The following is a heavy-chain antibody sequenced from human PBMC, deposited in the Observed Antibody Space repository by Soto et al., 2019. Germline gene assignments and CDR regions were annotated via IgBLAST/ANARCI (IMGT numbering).Heavy chain of an antibody. CDR2: IYYSGRT. D-gene: IGHD2-8*01. CDR3: ARDSRISNAWFDP. V-gene: IGHV4-31*03. CDR1: GDSITSDTSY. Sequence: QVRLQESGPGLVKAAETLSLTCTVSGDSITSDTSYWTWIRQHPEQGLEFLGSIYYSGRTYYHPSLESRLSVSVDTSKNPFSRRLTRASAADTAVYYCARDSRISNAWFDPWGQGILVTVSS. J-gene: IGHJ5*02.